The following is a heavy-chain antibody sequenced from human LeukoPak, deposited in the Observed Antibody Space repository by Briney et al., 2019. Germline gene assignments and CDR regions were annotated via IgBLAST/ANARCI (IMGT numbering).Heavy chain of an antibody. CDR3: AGGGYSSSADIDY. CDR1: GGSISSSSYY. V-gene: IGHV4-39*01. D-gene: IGHD6-13*01. CDR2: IYYSGST. Sequence: SETLSLTCTVSGGSISSSSYYWGWIRQPPGKGLEWIGSIYYSGSTYYNPSLKSRVTISVDTSKNQFSLKLSSVTAADTAVYYCAGGGYSSSADIDYWGQGTLVTVSS. J-gene: IGHJ4*02.